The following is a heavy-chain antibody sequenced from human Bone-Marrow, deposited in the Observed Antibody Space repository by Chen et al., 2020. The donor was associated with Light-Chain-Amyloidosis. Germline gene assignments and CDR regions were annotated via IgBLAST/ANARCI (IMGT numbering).Heavy chain of an antibody. CDR1: GYTFPNYL. CDR2: IYPDDSDA. D-gene: IGHD5-12*01. Sequence: EVQLEQSGPEVKKPGESLKISCKGSGYTFPNYLIGWVRQMPGKGLEWMGVIYPDDSDARYSPSFEGQVTISAGKSITTAYLQLRSLKASDTAMYYCARRRDGYNFDYWGQGTLVTVSS. V-gene: IGHV5-51*01. CDR3: ARRRDGYNFDY. J-gene: IGHJ4*02.